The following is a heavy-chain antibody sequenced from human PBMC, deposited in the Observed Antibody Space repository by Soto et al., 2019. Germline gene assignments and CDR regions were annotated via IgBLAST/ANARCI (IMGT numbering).Heavy chain of an antibody. CDR3: AREGRIVGFDY. CDR2: ISYDGSNK. J-gene: IGHJ4*02. Sequence: GGSLRLSCAASGFTFSSYAMHWVRQAPGKGLEWVAVISYDGSNKYYADSVKGRFTISRDNSKNTLYLQMNSLRTEDTAVYYCAREGRIVGFDYWGQGTLVTVSS. D-gene: IGHD1-26*01. V-gene: IGHV3-30-3*01. CDR1: GFTFSSYA.